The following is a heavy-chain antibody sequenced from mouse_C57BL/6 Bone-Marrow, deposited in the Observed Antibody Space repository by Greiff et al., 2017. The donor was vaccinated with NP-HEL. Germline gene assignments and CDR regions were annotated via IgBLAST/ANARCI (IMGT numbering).Heavy chain of an antibody. CDR1: GFNIKDDY. CDR3: TTSGGLPLYFDY. J-gene: IGHJ2*01. CDR2: IDPENGDT. V-gene: IGHV14-4*01. Sequence: VQLKESGAELVRPGASVKLSCTASGFNIKDDYMHWVKQRPEQGLEWIGWIDPENGDTEYASKFQGKATITADTSSNTAYLQLSSLTSDDTAVYYCTTSGGLPLYFDYWGQGTTLTVSS. D-gene: IGHD2-2*01.